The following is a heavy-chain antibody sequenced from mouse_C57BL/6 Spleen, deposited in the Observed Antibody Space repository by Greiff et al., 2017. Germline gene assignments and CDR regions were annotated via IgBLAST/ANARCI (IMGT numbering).Heavy chain of an antibody. V-gene: IGHV1-39*01. CDR3: ASSIYYYGSSYAMDY. D-gene: IGHD1-1*01. CDR1: GYSFTDYN. Sequence: LQESGPELVKPGASVKISCKASGYSFTDYNMNWVKQSNGKSLEWIGVINPNYGTTSYNQKFNGKATLTVDQSSSTAYMQLNGLTSEDSAVYYCASSIYYYGSSYAMDYWGQGTSVTGSS. CDR2: INPNYGTT. J-gene: IGHJ4*01.